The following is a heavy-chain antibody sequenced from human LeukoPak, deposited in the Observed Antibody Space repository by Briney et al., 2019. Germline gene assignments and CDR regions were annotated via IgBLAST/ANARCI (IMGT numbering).Heavy chain of an antibody. CDR2: INPNSGGT. Sequence: ASVKVSCKASGYTFTGYYMHWVRQAPGQGLEWMGWINPNSGGTNYAQKFQGRVTMTRDTSISTAYMELSRLRSDDTAVYYCARERRYSSGWYEIVDYWGQGTLVTVSS. CDR1: GYTFTGYY. J-gene: IGHJ4*02. V-gene: IGHV1-2*02. D-gene: IGHD6-19*01. CDR3: ARERRYSSGWYEIVDY.